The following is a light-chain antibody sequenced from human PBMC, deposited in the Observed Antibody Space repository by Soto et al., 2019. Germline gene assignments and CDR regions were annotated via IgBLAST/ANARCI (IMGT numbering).Light chain of an antibody. J-gene: IGKJ5*01. CDR3: QQRSNWPPIT. CDR2: GAS. Sequence: EIVLTQSPGTLSLSPGERATLSCRASQSVSNNYLAWYQQKPGQAPRLLIYGASNRATGIPDRFSGSGSGTEFILTISSVESEDFAVYYCQQRSNWPPITFGQGTRLEIK. CDR1: QSVSNNY. V-gene: IGKV3D-20*02.